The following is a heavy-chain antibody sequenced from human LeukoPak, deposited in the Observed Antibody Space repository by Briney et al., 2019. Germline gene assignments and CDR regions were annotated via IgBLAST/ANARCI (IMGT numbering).Heavy chain of an antibody. Sequence: PSETLSLTCTVSGGSISSYYWSWIRQPPGKGLEWIGYIYYSGSTNYNPSLKSRVTMSLDTSKNQFSLKLSSVTAADTAVYYCARDRITMVRGVPRYYNGMDVWGQGTTVPVSS. CDR2: IYYSGST. J-gene: IGHJ6*02. CDR3: ARDRITMVRGVPRYYNGMDV. CDR1: GGSISSYY. V-gene: IGHV4-59*01. D-gene: IGHD3-10*01.